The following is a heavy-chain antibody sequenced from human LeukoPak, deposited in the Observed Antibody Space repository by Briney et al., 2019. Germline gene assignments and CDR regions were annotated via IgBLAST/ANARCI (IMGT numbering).Heavy chain of an antibody. V-gene: IGHV3-66*01. CDR1: GFTVSSNY. D-gene: IGHD1-26*01. Sequence: GGSLRLSCAASGFTVSSNYMSWVRQAPGKGLEWVSVLYSGGNTYYADSVRGRFTISRDNSKNTLYLQMNSLRAEDTAVYYCAKTSVGAPSYYFDYWGQGALVTVSS. J-gene: IGHJ4*02. CDR2: LYSGGNT. CDR3: AKTSVGAPSYYFDY.